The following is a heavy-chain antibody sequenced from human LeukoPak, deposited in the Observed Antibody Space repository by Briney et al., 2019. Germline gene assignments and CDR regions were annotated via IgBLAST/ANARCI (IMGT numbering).Heavy chain of an antibody. Sequence: SETLSLTCAVSGGSFSGYYWSWIRQPPGKGLEWIGEINHSGSTNYNPSLKSRVTISVDTSKNQFSLKLSSVTAADTAVYYCAREERYCSGGSCYPVDYWGQGTLVTVSS. CDR3: AREERYCSGGSCYPVDY. V-gene: IGHV4-34*01. D-gene: IGHD2-15*01. CDR2: INHSGST. CDR1: GGSFSGYY. J-gene: IGHJ4*02.